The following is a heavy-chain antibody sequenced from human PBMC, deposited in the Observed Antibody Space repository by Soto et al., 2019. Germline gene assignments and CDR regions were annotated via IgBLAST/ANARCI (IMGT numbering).Heavy chain of an antibody. Sequence: QVQLQQWGAGLLKPSETLSLTCAVYGWSLSVYYWSWLRQPSGKVLEWIGEINHSGSSNYNPSLRGRVGISADTSKNHFSRKVPSVTAAATAVDYCARPQVRGYCRSTSSQPDGMDVWGQVHTANVA. CDR1: GWSLSVYY. V-gene: IGHV4-34*01. J-gene: IGHJ6*01. D-gene: IGHD2-2*01. CDR2: INHSGSS. CDR3: ARPQVRGYCRSTSSQPDGMDV.